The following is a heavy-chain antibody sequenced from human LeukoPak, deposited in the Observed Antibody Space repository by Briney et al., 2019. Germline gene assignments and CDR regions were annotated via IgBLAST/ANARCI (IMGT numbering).Heavy chain of an antibody. D-gene: IGHD3-3*01. Sequence: ASVKVSCKASGYTFTSYGISWVRQAPGQGLEWMGRINPNSGGANYAQKFQGRVTMTRATSISTAYMELSRLRSDDTAVYYCARVPRVVITNWFDPWGQGTLVTVSS. V-gene: IGHV1-2*06. CDR2: INPNSGGA. J-gene: IGHJ5*02. CDR3: ARVPRVVITNWFDP. CDR1: GYTFTSYG.